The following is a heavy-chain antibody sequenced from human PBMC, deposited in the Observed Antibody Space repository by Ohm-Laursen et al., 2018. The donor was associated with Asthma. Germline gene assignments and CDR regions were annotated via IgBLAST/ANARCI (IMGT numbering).Heavy chain of an antibody. CDR3: AKAGTSVYFVMDV. CDR1: GFTFSSFS. CDR2: ISGSDGTT. Sequence: GSLRLSCAASGFTFSSFSMHWVRQAPGKGLEWVSAISGSDGTTYYVDSVKGRFTISRDNSKNTLYLQMNSLRAEDTAVYYCAKAGTSVYFVMDVWGQGTTVTVSS. D-gene: IGHD1-7*01. J-gene: IGHJ6*02. V-gene: IGHV3-23*01.